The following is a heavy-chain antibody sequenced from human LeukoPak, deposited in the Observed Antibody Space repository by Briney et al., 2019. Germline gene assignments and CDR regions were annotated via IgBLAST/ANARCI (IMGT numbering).Heavy chain of an antibody. Sequence: SETLSLTCAVYGGSFSGYYWSWIRQPPGKGLEWIGEINHSGSTNYNPPLKSRVTISVDTSKNQFSLKLSSVTAADTAVYYCAREMRKTVTKITAKYYFDYWGQGTLVTVSS. V-gene: IGHV4-34*01. CDR2: INHSGST. D-gene: IGHD4-17*01. J-gene: IGHJ4*02. CDR3: AREMRKTVTKITAKYYFDY. CDR1: GGSFSGYY.